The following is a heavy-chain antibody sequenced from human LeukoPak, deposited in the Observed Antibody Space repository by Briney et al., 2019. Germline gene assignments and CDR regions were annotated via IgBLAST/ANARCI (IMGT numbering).Heavy chain of an antibody. J-gene: IGHJ6*02. V-gene: IGHV1-2*02. Sequence: GASVKVSCKTSGYTFSEYSIHWVRQAPGQGLEWMGWIKPTSGGTEYAQRFQCRVTLTRDTSSGAVYMELSRMTSDDTAVYYCARKNLGLSDTWYYNFYGLDVWGRGTTITVSS. CDR1: GYTFSEYS. D-gene: IGHD1-26*01. CDR2: IKPTSGGT. CDR3: ARKNLGLSDTWYYNFYGLDV.